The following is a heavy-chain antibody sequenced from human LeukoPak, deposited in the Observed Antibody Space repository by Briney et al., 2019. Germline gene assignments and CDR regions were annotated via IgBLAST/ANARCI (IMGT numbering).Heavy chain of an antibody. Sequence: GGSLRLSCAASGFTFSNSAMHWVRQAPGKGLEWVAAISYDGSNKYYADSVKGRFTISRDNSKNTLYLQMNSLRAEDTAVYYCARDDYGGNSDAFDIWGQGTMVTVSS. J-gene: IGHJ3*02. CDR2: ISYDGSNK. CDR1: GFTFSNSA. V-gene: IGHV3-30*04. D-gene: IGHD4-23*01. CDR3: ARDDYGGNSDAFDI.